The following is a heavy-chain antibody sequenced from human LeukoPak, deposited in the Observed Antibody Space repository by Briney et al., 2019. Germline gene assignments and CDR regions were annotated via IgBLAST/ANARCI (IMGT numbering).Heavy chain of an antibody. CDR1: GGTFSSYA. J-gene: IGHJ4*02. Sequence: SVKVSCKASGGTFSSYAISWVRQAPGQGLEWMGRIIPILGIANYAQKFQGRVTITADKSTSTAYMELSSLRSEDTAMYYCARGTSCSSTSCYSFDYWGQGALVTVSS. CDR3: ARGTSCSSTSCYSFDY. V-gene: IGHV1-69*04. CDR2: IIPILGIA. D-gene: IGHD2-2*02.